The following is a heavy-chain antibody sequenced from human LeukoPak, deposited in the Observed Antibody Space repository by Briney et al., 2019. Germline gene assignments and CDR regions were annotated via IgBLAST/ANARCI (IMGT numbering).Heavy chain of an antibody. CDR2: IWYDGSNK. J-gene: IGHJ4*02. D-gene: IGHD3-22*01. Sequence: QPGRSLRLSCAASGFTFSSYGMHWVRQAPGKGLEWVAVIWYDGSNKYYADSVKGRFTISRDNSKNTLYLQMNSLRAEDTAVYYCARDAANYYYDSSGPHFDYWGQGTLVTVSS. V-gene: IGHV3-33*08. CDR3: ARDAANYYYDSSGPHFDY. CDR1: GFTFSSYG.